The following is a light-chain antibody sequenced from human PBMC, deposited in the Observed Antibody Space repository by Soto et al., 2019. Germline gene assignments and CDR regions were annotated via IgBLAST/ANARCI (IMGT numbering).Light chain of an antibody. CDR1: PGVLYSSNNKNY. Sequence: IGRSQFPDTLAVSLGDRATINCKSRPGVLYSSNNKNYLAWYQQKPGQPPKLLIYWASTRESGVPDRSSGSGSGTDFTLTICCLQAEDGTRYYRPEYYSPPLTFAGRSKV. CDR3: PEYYSPPLT. J-gene: IGKJ4*01. CDR2: WAS. V-gene: IGKV4-1*01.